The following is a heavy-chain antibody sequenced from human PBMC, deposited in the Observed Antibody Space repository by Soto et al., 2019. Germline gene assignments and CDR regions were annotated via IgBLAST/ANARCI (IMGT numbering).Heavy chain of an antibody. Sequence: PGGSLRLSCAASGFTFRSFSMNWVRQAPGKGLEWVSYISGSRSTIYYADSVKGRFTISRDNAKNSLYLQMNSLRAEDTAVYYCARAAWGYSGYDVNFDYWGQGILVTVSS. D-gene: IGHD5-12*01. J-gene: IGHJ4*02. CDR3: ARAAWGYSGYDVNFDY. CDR2: ISGSRSTI. CDR1: GFTFRSFS. V-gene: IGHV3-48*01.